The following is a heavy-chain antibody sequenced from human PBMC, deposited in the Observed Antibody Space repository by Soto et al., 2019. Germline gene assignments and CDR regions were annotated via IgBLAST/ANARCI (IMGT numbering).Heavy chain of an antibody. V-gene: IGHV3-23*01. J-gene: IGHJ4*02. CDR1: GFTFSSYA. Sequence: EVQLLESGGGLVQPGGSLRLSCAASGFTFSSYAMRWVRQAPVKGLEWVSALSGSGDSTYYANPVKGRFTISRDNSKNTLYLQMNSLRAEDTAVYYWASRGSGSYYDYWGQGTLVTVS. CDR3: ASRGSGSYYDY. CDR2: LSGSGDST. D-gene: IGHD1-26*01.